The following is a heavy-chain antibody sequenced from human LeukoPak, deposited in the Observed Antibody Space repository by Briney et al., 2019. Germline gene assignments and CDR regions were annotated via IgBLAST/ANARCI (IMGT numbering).Heavy chain of an antibody. CDR1: GGSISSGSYY. CDR2: IYTSGST. V-gene: IGHV4-61*02. J-gene: IGHJ2*01. CDR3: ARDLLAARPGYWYFDL. Sequence: PSQTLSLTCTVSGGSISSGSYYWSWIRQPAGKGLEWIGRIYTSGSTNYNPSLKSRVTISVDTSKNQFSLKLSSVTAADTAVYYCARDLLAARPGYWYFDLWGRGTLVTVSS. D-gene: IGHD6-6*01.